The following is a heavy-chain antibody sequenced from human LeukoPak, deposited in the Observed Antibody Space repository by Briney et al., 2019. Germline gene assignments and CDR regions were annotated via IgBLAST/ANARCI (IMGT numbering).Heavy chain of an antibody. D-gene: IGHD3-16*02. Sequence: ASVKVSCKASGYTFTSYDINWVRQATGQGLEWMGWMNPNSGNTGYAQKFQGRATLTTDTSTSTAYMELRSLRSDDTAVYYCVRDQGVVRFDPWGQGTLATVSS. CDR1: GYTFTSYD. J-gene: IGHJ5*02. CDR2: MNPNSGNT. V-gene: IGHV1-8*01. CDR3: VRDQGVVRFDP.